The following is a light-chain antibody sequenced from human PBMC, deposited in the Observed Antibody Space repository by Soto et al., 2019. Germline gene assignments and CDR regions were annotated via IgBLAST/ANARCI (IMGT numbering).Light chain of an antibody. J-gene: IGLJ1*01. V-gene: IGLV2-14*03. CDR2: EVS. Sequence: QAALAQPASVSGSPGQSITISCTGTSSDVGGYNSVSWYQQHTGKAPKLMIYEVSHRPSGVSNRFSGSKSANTASLTISGLQAEDEADYYCSSFTTSTTYVFGTGTKVTVL. CDR3: SSFTTSTTYV. CDR1: SSDVGGYNS.